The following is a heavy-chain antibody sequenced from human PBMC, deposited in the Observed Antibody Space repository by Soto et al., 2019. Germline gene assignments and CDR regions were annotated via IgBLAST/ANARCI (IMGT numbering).Heavy chain of an antibody. CDR3: ARAFNITLTTGFDP. Sequence: ASVKVSCKASGYTFTSYDINWVRQATGQGLEWMGWMNPNSGNTGYAQKFQGRVPMTRNTSKSTAYMELSSLRSEDTAVYYCARAFNITLTTGFDPWGQETLLTISS. CDR1: GYTFTSYD. J-gene: IGHJ5*02. CDR2: MNPNSGNT. D-gene: IGHD2-8*01. V-gene: IGHV1-8*01.